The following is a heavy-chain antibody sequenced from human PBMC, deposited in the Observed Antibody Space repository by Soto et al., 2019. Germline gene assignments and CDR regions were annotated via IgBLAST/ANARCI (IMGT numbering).Heavy chain of an antibody. Sequence: SVKVSCKASGGTFSSYAISWVRQAPGQGLEWMGGIIPIFGTANYAQKFQGRVTITADESTSTAYMELSSLRSEDTAVYYCARSGPYYYDSSGYYPFHYWGQGTLVIVSS. D-gene: IGHD3-22*01. V-gene: IGHV1-69*13. CDR3: ARSGPYYYDSSGYYPFHY. J-gene: IGHJ4*02. CDR2: IIPIFGTA. CDR1: GGTFSSYA.